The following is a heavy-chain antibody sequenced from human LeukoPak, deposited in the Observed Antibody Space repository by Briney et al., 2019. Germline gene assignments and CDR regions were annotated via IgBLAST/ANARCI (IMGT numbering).Heavy chain of an antibody. CDR1: GFTFNNFA. CDR3: AREGRITMIVVVFDI. V-gene: IGHV3-23*01. Sequence: GGSLRLSCAASGFTFNNFAMSWVRQAPGEGLEWVSTLTGSGQYTYYADSVKGRFTISRDNAKNSLYLQMNSLRDEDTAVYYCAREGRITMIVVVFDIWGQGTMVTVSS. D-gene: IGHD3-22*01. CDR2: LTGSGQYT. J-gene: IGHJ3*02.